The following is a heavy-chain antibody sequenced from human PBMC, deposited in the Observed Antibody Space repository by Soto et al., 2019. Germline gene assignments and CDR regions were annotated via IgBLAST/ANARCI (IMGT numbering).Heavy chain of an antibody. J-gene: IGHJ4*02. CDR2: IWFDGSKT. D-gene: IGHD4-17*01. V-gene: IGHV3-33*01. CDR3: ARDPAVITYYFDY. CDR1: GFTLSNYG. Sequence: GGSLRLSCVVSGFTLSNYGMHWVRQAPGKGLEWVALIWFDGSKTQYADSVKGRFTISKDNSRNTLSLQMNSLRVEDTAVYYCARDPAVITYYFDYWGQGALVTVSS.